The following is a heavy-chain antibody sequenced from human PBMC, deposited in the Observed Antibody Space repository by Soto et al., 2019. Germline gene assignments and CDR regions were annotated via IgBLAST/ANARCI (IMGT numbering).Heavy chain of an antibody. J-gene: IGHJ6*03. Sequence: LETHSLTSTFYGGTCIGYYWSWIRQPPGKGLEWIGEINHSGSTNYNPSLKSRVTISVDTSKNQFSLKLSSVTAADTAVYYCARFFRGTYYYYMDVWGKGTTVTVSS. D-gene: IGHD3-10*01. V-gene: IGHV4-34*01. CDR1: GGTCIGYY. CDR3: ARFFRGTYYYYMDV. CDR2: INHSGST.